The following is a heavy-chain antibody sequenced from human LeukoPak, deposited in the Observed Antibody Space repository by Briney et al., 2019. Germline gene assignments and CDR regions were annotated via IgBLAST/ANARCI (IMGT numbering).Heavy chain of an antibody. D-gene: IGHD4-17*01. CDR2: IRSKAYGGTT. CDR3: TREDYGDRTGLKIFDY. CDR1: GFTFGDYA. Sequence: PGRSLRLSCTASGFTFGDYAMSWFRQAPGKGLEWVGFIRSKAYGGTTEYAASVKGRFTISRGDSKSIAYLQMNSLKTEDTAVYYCTREDYGDRTGLKIFDYWGQGTLVTVSS. V-gene: IGHV3-49*03. J-gene: IGHJ4*02.